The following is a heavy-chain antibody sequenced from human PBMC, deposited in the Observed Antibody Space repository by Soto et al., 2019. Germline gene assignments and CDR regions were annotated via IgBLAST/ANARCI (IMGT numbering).Heavy chain of an antibody. D-gene: IGHD5-18*01. CDR2: IIPIVGTA. CDR1: GGTFSSYA. Sequence: QVQLVQSGAEVKKPGSSVKVSCKASGGTFSSYAISWVRQAPGQGLEWMGGIIPIVGTANYAQKFQGRVTITEDESTSTAYMELSSLRSEDTAVYYCASKRGYSYGYYYYGMDVWGQGTTVTVSS. J-gene: IGHJ6*02. CDR3: ASKRGYSYGYYYYGMDV. V-gene: IGHV1-69*01.